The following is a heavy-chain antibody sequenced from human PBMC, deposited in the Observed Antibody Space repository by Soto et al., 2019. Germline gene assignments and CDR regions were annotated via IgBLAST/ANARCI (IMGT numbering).Heavy chain of an antibody. D-gene: IGHD6-13*01. V-gene: IGHV3-23*01. CDR2: ISGSGGST. J-gene: IGHJ6*02. CDR1: GFTFSSYA. CDR3: AKAEEAAAVRLDYYYYGMDV. Sequence: GGSLRLSCAASGFTFSSYAMSWVRQAPGKGLEWVSAISGSGGSTYYADSVKGRFTISRDNSKNTLYLQMNSLRAEDTAVYYCAKAEEAAAVRLDYYYYGMDVWGQGTTVTVSS.